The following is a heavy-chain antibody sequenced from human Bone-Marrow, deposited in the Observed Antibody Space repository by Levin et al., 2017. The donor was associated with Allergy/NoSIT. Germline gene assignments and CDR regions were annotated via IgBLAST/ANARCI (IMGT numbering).Heavy chain of an antibody. CDR3: AQDDESGLRAYSWGTFDS. V-gene: IGHV3-23*01. Sequence: SCAVSGFTFNNYAMSWVRQAPGKGLEWVSGISASGGSTAYTESVKGRFTISRDNSKTTLFLQMNSLRAEETAIEYCAQDDESGLRAYSWGTFDSWGQGTLVTVSS. D-gene: IGHD3-16*01. CDR1: GFTFNNYA. J-gene: IGHJ4*02. CDR2: ISASGGST.